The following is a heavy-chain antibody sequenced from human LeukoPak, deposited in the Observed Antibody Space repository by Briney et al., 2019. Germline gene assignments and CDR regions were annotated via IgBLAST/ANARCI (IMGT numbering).Heavy chain of an antibody. J-gene: IGHJ4*02. CDR1: GFTFSSYS. V-gene: IGHV3-21*01. CDR2: ISSSSSYR. Sequence: GGSLRLSCAASGFTFSSYSMNWVRQAPGKGLEWVSSISSSSSYRYNADSVKGRFTISRDNAKNSLYLQMNSLRAEDTAVYYCARGTYGDQDVFDYWGQGALVTVSS. D-gene: IGHD4-17*01. CDR3: ARGTYGDQDVFDY.